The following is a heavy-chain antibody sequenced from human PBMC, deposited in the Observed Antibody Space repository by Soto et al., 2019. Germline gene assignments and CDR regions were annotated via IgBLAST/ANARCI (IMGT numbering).Heavy chain of an antibody. D-gene: IGHD3-10*01. Sequence: GESLKISCKGSGYSFTSYWIGWVRQMPGKGLEWMGIIYPGDSDTRYSPSFQGQVTISADKSISTAYLQWSSLKASDTAMYYCARQLLYYYGSGTSGWFDPWGQGTLVTVSS. CDR2: IYPGDSDT. CDR3: ARQLLYYYGSGTSGWFDP. CDR1: GYSFTSYW. J-gene: IGHJ5*02. V-gene: IGHV5-51*01.